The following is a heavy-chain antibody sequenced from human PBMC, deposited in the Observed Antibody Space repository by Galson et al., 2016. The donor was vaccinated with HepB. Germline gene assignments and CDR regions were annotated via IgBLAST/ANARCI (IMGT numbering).Heavy chain of an antibody. CDR1: GFTFGDYA. J-gene: IGHJ4*02. D-gene: IGHD2-21*02. V-gene: IGHV3-49*03. Sequence: SLRLSCAASGFTFGDYAMSWFRQAPGKGLEWVGFIRSESYDGTTEYAASVKGRFSISRDDSKSIAYLQMNSLKSDDTAAYYCTRLKGCGGDCYPRGYFDYWGQGTLVTVSS. CDR3: TRLKGCGGDCYPRGYFDY. CDR2: IRSESYDGTT.